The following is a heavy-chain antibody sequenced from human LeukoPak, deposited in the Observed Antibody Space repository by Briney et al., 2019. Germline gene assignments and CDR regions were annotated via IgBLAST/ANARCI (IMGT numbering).Heavy chain of an antibody. Sequence: GGSLRLSCAASGFTFSSYGMHWVRQAPGKGLEWVAVISYDGSNKYYADSVKGRFTISRDNYKNTLYLQMNSLRAEDTAVYYCAKDGGVCAFDSWGQGTMVAVSS. CDR3: AKDGGVCAFDS. D-gene: IGHD2-8*02. CDR2: ISYDGSNK. V-gene: IGHV3-30*18. J-gene: IGHJ3*02. CDR1: GFTFSSYG.